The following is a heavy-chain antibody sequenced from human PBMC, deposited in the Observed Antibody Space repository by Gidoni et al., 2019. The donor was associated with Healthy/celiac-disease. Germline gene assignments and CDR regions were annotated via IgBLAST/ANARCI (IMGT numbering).Heavy chain of an antibody. CDR1: GGTFSSYA. Sequence: QVQLVQSGAEVKQPGSSVQVSCQASGGTFSSYAISWVRQAPGQGLEWMGGIIPIFGTANYAQKFQGRVTITADESTSTAYMELSSLRSEDTAVYYCAREGIVGATLDWFDPWGQGTLVTVSS. V-gene: IGHV1-69*01. CDR3: AREGIVGATLDWFDP. D-gene: IGHD1-26*01. CDR2: IIPIFGTA. J-gene: IGHJ5*02.